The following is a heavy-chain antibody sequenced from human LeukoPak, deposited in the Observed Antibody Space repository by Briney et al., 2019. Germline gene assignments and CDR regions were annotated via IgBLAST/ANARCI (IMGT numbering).Heavy chain of an antibody. D-gene: IGHD1-14*01. J-gene: IGHJ5*02. CDR3: ARNQNDNWFDP. CDR1: GGSISSGGYY. V-gene: IGHV4-31*03. Sequence: SETLSLTCTVSGGSISSGGYYWSWIRQHPGKGLEWIGYIYYSGSTYYNPSLKSRVTISVDTSKNQFSLKLSSVTAADTAVYYCARNQNDNWFDPWGQGTLVTVSS. CDR2: IYYSGST.